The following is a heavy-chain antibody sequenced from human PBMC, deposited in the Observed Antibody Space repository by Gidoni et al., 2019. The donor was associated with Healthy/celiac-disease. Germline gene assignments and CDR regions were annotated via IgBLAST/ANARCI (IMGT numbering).Heavy chain of an antibody. CDR3: ARGSEYSYGPDAFDI. V-gene: IGHV3-66*01. CDR2: IYSGGST. J-gene: IGHJ3*02. D-gene: IGHD5-18*01. CDR1: GFTVSSNY. Sequence: EVQLVESGGGLVQPGGSLRLSCSASGFTVSSNYMSWVRQAPGKGLEWVSVIYSGGSTYYADSVKGRFTISRDNSKNTLYLQMNSLRAEDTAVYYCARGSEYSYGPDAFDIWGQGTMVTVSS.